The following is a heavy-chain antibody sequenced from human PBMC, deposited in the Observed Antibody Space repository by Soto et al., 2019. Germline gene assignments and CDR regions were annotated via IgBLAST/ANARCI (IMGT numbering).Heavy chain of an antibody. D-gene: IGHD6-19*01. Sequence: QVQLVQSGAEVKKPGSSVQVSCKASGGTFSSYAISWVRQAPGQGLEWMGGIIPIFGTANYAQKFQGRVTITADESTSTAYMELSSLRSEDTAVYYCASPADSSGWHSDYYYYGMDVWGQGTTVTVSS. V-gene: IGHV1-69*12. CDR1: GGTFSSYA. CDR2: IIPIFGTA. CDR3: ASPADSSGWHSDYYYYGMDV. J-gene: IGHJ6*02.